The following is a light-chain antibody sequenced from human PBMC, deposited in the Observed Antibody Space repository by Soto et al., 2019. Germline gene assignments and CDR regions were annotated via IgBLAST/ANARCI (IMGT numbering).Light chain of an antibody. J-gene: IGKJ1*01. V-gene: IGKV3-20*01. CDR2: GAS. Sequence: DIVLTHSPGTLSVSPWDVATLSCRASQPVGKNYLAWYQQRPGQAPRLLIHGASSRATGIPDRFSGSGSGTEFTLTIGRLEPEDFAVYYCQQYDSLPRTFGQGTKVDIK. CDR1: QPVGKNY. CDR3: QQYDSLPRT.